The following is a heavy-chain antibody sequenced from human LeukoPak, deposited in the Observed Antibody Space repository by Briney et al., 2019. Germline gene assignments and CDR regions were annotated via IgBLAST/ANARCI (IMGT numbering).Heavy chain of an antibody. V-gene: IGHV3-21*01. CDR1: GFTFSSYN. D-gene: IGHD1-26*01. Sequence: GGSLRLSCAASGFTFSSYNMNWVSQAPGKGLEWVSSITSSSSYIYYADSVKGRFTISRDNAKNSLFLQMNSLTAEDTAVYYCARDPYSGGYWNYYYYYMDVWGKGTTVTISS. J-gene: IGHJ6*03. CDR3: ARDPYSGGYWNYYYYYMDV. CDR2: ITSSSSYI.